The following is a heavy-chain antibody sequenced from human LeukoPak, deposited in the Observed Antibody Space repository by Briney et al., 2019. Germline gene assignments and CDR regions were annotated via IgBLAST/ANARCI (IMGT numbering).Heavy chain of an antibody. D-gene: IGHD6-13*01. CDR3: AGRNITTLAAAANWFDP. CDR2: INHSGST. J-gene: IGHJ5*02. V-gene: IGHV4-34*01. Sequence: SETLSLTCAVYGGSFSGYYWSWIRRPPRKRLEWIGAINHSGSTNYNPSLKSRVTISVDTSKNQFSLKLSTLTAADTAVYYCAGRNITTLAAAANWFDPWGQGTLVTVSS. CDR1: GGSFSGYY.